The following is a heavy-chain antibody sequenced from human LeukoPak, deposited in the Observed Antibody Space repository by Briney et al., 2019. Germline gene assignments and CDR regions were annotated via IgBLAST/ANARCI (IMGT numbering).Heavy chain of an antibody. Sequence: PGGSLRLSCAASGFTFSSYSMSWVRQAPGKGLEWVSSISSSGGNTYYPDSVKGRFTISRDNSKNTMYLQMNSLRAEDTAVYYCAKDRPTWPFDYWGQGTLVTVSS. CDR1: GFTFSSYS. V-gene: IGHV3-23*01. CDR3: AKDRPTWPFDY. J-gene: IGHJ4*02. D-gene: IGHD5-12*01. CDR2: ISSSGGNT.